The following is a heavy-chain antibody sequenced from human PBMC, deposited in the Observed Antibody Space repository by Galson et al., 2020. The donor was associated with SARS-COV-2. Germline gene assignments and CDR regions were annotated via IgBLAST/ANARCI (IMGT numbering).Heavy chain of an antibody. CDR2: TRNKANSYTT. Sequence: TGGSLRLSCAASGFTFSDYYMDWVRQAPGKGVEWVGRTRNKANSYTTEYAASVKGRFTISRDDSKNSLYLQMNSLKTEDTAVYYCVRDSRGSYGIAAFDIWGQGTMVTVSS. D-gene: IGHD1-26*01. CDR1: GFTFSDYY. V-gene: IGHV3-72*01. J-gene: IGHJ3*02. CDR3: VRDSRGSYGIAAFDI.